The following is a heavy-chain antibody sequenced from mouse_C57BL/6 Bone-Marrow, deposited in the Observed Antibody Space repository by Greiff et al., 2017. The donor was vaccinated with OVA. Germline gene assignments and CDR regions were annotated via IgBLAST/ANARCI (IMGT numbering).Heavy chain of an antibody. J-gene: IGHJ2*01. D-gene: IGHD1-1*01. CDR2: IYPRSGNT. CDR3: ARGYGRSYFDY. CDR1: GYTFTSYG. V-gene: IGHV1-81*01. Sequence: QVQLQESGAELARPGASVKLSCKASGYTFTSYGISWVKQRTGQGLEWIGEIYPRSGNTYYNEKFKGKATLTADKSSSTAYMELRSLTSEDSAVYFCARGYGRSYFDYWGQGTTLTVSS.